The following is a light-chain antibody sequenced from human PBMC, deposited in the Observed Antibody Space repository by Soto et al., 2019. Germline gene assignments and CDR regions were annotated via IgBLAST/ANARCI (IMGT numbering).Light chain of an antibody. Sequence: EIVMTQSPATLSVSPGERATLSCRASQSVSSNLAWYQQKPGQAPRLLIYGASTRATGIPARFSGSGSGTEFPHPTSGLQSKVFEFFYLQKKKTWPPTPLGQGTRREIK. J-gene: IGKJ5*01. CDR1: QSVSSN. CDR2: GAS. V-gene: IGKV3-15*01. CDR3: QKKKTWPPTP.